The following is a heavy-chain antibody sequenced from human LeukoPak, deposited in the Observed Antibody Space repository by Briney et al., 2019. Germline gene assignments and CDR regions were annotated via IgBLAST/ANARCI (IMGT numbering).Heavy chain of an antibody. V-gene: IGHV3-48*04. Sequence: GGSLRLSCAASGFTFSTYGMSWVRQAPGKGLEWVSFISGSSTTKHYAVSVEGRFTVSRDTAKNSLYLQMNSLRADDTAVYYCARGPSRGLYGPGAYWGRGTLVSVSS. CDR3: ARGPSRGLYGPGAY. CDR2: ISGSSTTK. CDR1: GFTFSTYG. J-gene: IGHJ4*02. D-gene: IGHD3-10*01.